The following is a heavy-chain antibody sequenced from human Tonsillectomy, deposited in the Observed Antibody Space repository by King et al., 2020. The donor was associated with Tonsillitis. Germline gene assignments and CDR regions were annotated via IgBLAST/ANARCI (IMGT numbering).Heavy chain of an antibody. V-gene: IGHV3-21*01. CDR2: ISSSSSYI. D-gene: IGHD2-2*01. Sequence: VQLVESGGGLVKPGGSLRLSCAASGFTFSSYSMNWVRQAPGKGLEWVSSISSSSSYIYYADSVKGRFTISRDNAKNSLYLQMNSLRAEDTAVYYCARMGTVVPAAQGHWFDPWGQGTLVTVSS. CDR1: GFTFSSYS. CDR3: ARMGTVVPAAQGHWFDP. J-gene: IGHJ5*02.